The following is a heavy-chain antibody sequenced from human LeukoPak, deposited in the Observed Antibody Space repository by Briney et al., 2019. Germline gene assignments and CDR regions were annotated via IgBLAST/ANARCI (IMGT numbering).Heavy chain of an antibody. Sequence: SGGSPRLSCAASGFTFSSYSMNWVRQAPGKGLEWVSSISSSSSYIYYADSVKGRFTISRDDAKNSLYLQMNGLRAEDTAVYYCARGRTVAGTDYWGQGTLVTVSS. CDR2: ISSSSSYI. V-gene: IGHV3-21*01. J-gene: IGHJ4*02. CDR1: GFTFSSYS. D-gene: IGHD6-19*01. CDR3: ARGRTVAGTDY.